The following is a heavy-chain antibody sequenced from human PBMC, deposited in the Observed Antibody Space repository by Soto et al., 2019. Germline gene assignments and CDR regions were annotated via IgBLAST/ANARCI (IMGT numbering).Heavy chain of an antibody. V-gene: IGHV1-18*01. CDR1: GYTFTSYG. CDR2: INPYNGNT. J-gene: IGHJ4*02. D-gene: IGHD6-13*01. Sequence: SSVKVSCKASGYTFTSYGISWVRQAPGQGLEWMAWINPYNGNTKYAEKFLGRVTVTTDTSTATAYMEVRSLTSDDTAVFYCARVGVGLAAPRVWPYWGQGTPVTVSS. CDR3: ARVGVGLAAPRVWPY.